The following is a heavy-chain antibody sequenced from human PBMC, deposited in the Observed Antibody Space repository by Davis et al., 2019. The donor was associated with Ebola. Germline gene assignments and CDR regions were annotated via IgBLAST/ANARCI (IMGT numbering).Heavy chain of an antibody. CDR1: GFTFSSYW. D-gene: IGHD6-19*01. Sequence: PGGSLRLSCAVSGFTFSSYWMIWVRQAPGKGLEWVANIKQDGSEKYYVDSVKGRFTISRDNAKNSLFLQMNSLRAEDTAVYYCARASGQGSGWYARFDYWGQGTLVTVSS. CDR2: IKQDGSEK. J-gene: IGHJ4*02. V-gene: IGHV3-7*01. CDR3: ARASGQGSGWYARFDY.